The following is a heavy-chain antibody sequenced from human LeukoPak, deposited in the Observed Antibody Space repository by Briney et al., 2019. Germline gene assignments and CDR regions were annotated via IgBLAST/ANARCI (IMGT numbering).Heavy chain of an antibody. Sequence: GGSLRLSCSASGFTFNKYWMSWIRQLPGQGLEWVANVNQDGTQKYYVDSVKGRFTNSRDNARNLLYLQMNSLRAEDTAVYYCVRDVISGWAFDYWDHGTLVTVSS. D-gene: IGHD6-19*01. V-gene: IGHV3-7*01. CDR1: GFTFNKYW. J-gene: IGHJ4*01. CDR2: VNQDGTQK. CDR3: VRDVISGWAFDY.